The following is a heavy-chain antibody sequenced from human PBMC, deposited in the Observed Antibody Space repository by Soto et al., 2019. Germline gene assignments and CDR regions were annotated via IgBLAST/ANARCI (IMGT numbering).Heavy chain of an antibody. CDR1: GGFVSSGSYY. CDR3: ARVERGTATTVVDAFDI. D-gene: IGHD1-1*01. V-gene: IGHV4-34*01. CDR2: MSHSGGT. J-gene: IGHJ3*02. Sequence: QVQLQQWGAGLLKPSETLSLTCAVYGGFVSSGSYYWSWIRQPPGKGLEWIGEMSHSGGTHFNPSLKSRGTLSVETPKNQFSLKMSSVTAADTALYYCARVERGTATTVVDAFDIWGPGTMVNVSS.